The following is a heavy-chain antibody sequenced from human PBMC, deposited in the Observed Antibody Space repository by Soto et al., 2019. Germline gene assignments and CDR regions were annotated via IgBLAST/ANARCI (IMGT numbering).Heavy chain of an antibody. CDR3: ARDRYYYDSSGYYRDARSYYYYGMDV. V-gene: IGHV3-33*01. Sequence: PVGSLRLSCAASGFTFSSYGMHWVRQAPGKGLEWVAVIWYDGSNKYYADSVKGRFTISRDNSKNTLYLQMNSLRAEDTAVYYCARDRYYYDSSGYYRDARSYYYYGMDVWGQGTTVTVSS. CDR1: GFTFSSYG. J-gene: IGHJ6*02. D-gene: IGHD3-22*01. CDR2: IWYDGSNK.